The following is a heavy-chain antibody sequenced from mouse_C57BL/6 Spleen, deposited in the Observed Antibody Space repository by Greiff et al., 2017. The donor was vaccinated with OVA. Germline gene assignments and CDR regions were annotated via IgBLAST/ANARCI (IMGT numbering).Heavy chain of an antibody. D-gene: IGHD3-2*02. CDR3: EAGGDSSGYGPDY. V-gene: IGHV1-59*01. CDR2: IDPSDSYT. CDR1: GYTFTSYW. J-gene: IGHJ2*01. Sequence: QVQLQQPGAELVRPGTSVKLSCKASGYTFTSYWMHWVKQRPGQGLEWIGVIDPSDSYTNYNQKFKGKATLTVDTSSSTAYMQLSSLTSEDSAVYYCEAGGDSSGYGPDYWGQGTTLTVSS.